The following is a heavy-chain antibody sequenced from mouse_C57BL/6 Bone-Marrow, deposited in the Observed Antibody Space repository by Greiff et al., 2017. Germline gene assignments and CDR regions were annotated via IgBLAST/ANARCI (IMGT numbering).Heavy chain of an antibody. J-gene: IGHJ3*01. V-gene: IGHV1-64*01. CDR3: VPWDLFAY. Sequence: VQLQQPGAELVKPGASVKLSCKASGYTFTSYWMHWVKQRPGQGLEWIGMIHPNSGSTNYNEKLKSKATLTVAKSSSTADMQLSSLTSEDSAVYYCVPWDLFAYWGQGTLVTVSA. CDR1: GYTFTSYW. D-gene: IGHD4-1*01. CDR2: IHPNSGST.